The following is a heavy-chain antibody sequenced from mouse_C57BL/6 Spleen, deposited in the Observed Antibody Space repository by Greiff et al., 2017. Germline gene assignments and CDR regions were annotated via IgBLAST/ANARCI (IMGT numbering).Heavy chain of an antibody. Sequence: QVHVKQPGAELVKPGASVKLSCKASGYTFTSYWMQWVKQRPGQGLEWIGEIDPSDSYTNYNQKFKGKATLTVDTSSSTAYMQLSSLTSEDSAVYYCARPLLSYAMDYWGQGTSVTVSS. CDR3: ARPLLSYAMDY. D-gene: IGHD6-5*01. CDR1: GYTFTSYW. CDR2: IDPSDSYT. V-gene: IGHV1-50*01. J-gene: IGHJ4*01.